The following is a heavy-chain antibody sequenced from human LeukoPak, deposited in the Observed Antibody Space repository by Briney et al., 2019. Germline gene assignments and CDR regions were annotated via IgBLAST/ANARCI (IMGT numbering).Heavy chain of an antibody. D-gene: IGHD3-9*01. Sequence: SETLSLTCTVSGGSISSYYWSWIRQPPGKGLEWIGYIYYSGSTNYNPSLKSRVTISVDTSKNQFSLKLSSVTAADTAVYYCARVGPQNYDILTGYFTPYPYYFDYWGQGTLVTVSS. CDR1: GGSISSYY. CDR2: IYYSGST. J-gene: IGHJ4*02. CDR3: ARVGPQNYDILTGYFTPYPYYFDY. V-gene: IGHV4-59*01.